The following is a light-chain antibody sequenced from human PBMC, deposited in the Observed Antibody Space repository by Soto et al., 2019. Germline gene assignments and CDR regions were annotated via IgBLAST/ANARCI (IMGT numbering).Light chain of an antibody. CDR3: SSYECTNRV. CDR2: EVS. Sequence: QSVLTQPPSASGSPGQSVTISCTGTSSDVGAYNYVSWYQQHPGKAPKVMIYEVSKRPSGVHDRFSGSKCGNTASLTVSGLQAEDEAEYYCSSYECTNRVFGNGTKLTV. J-gene: IGLJ1*01. CDR1: SSDVGAYNY. V-gene: IGLV2-8*01.